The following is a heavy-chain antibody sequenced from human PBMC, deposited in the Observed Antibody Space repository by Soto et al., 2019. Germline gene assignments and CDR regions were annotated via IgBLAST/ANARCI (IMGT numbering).Heavy chain of an antibody. CDR1: DWPISSYY. CDR2: IYYSGST. CDR3: ARVNGYCSSTSCSNYGMDV. Sequence: PSETLSLTCRVSDWPISSYYLSWIRQPPGKGLEWIGYIYYSGSTNYNPSLKSRVTISVDTSKNQFSLKLSSVTAADTAVYYCARVNGYCSSTSCSNYGMDVWGQGTTVTVSS. D-gene: IGHD2-2*01. J-gene: IGHJ6*02. V-gene: IGHV4-59*01.